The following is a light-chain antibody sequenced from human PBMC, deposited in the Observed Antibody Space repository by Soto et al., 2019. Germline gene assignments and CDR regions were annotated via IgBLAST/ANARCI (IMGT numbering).Light chain of an antibody. CDR1: QTVSSY. V-gene: IGKV3-20*01. CDR3: QQYGTSPIT. Sequence: ENVLTQSPGTLSLSPGERATLSCRASQTVSSYVTWYQQRPGQAPRLLIYGASKRATGIPDRFSGSGSGTDFTLTISRLEPEDFALYYCQQYGTSPITFGQGTRLEIK. J-gene: IGKJ5*01. CDR2: GAS.